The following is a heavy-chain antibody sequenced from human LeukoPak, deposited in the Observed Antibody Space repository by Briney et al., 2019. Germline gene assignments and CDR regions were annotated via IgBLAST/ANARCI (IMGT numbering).Heavy chain of an antibody. V-gene: IGHV4-59*01. CDR1: GGSISSYY. CDR2: ISYSGST. J-gene: IGHJ4*02. Sequence: PSETLSLTCTVPGGSISSYYWSWIRQFPGKGLEWIGDISYSGSTKYNPTLKSRATISADTSKNQFSLRLTSVTAADTAVYYCAREARGSNGYYYNFWGQGTLVTVSS. CDR3: AREARGSNGYYYNF. D-gene: IGHD3-22*01.